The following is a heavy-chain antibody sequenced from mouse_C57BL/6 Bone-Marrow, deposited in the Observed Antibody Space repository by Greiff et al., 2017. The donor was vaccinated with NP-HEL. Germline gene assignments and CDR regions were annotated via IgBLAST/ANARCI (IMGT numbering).Heavy chain of an antibody. CDR2: IHPNSGST. Sequence: QVQLQQPGAELVKPGASVKLSCKASGYTFTSYWMHWVKQRPGQGLEWIGMIHPNSGSTNYNEKFKSKATLTVDKSSSTAYMQLSSLTSEDSAVYYCARRDGYYPYFDYWGQGTTLTVSS. CDR3: ARRDGYYPYFDY. V-gene: IGHV1-64*01. J-gene: IGHJ2*01. D-gene: IGHD2-3*01. CDR1: GYTFTSYW.